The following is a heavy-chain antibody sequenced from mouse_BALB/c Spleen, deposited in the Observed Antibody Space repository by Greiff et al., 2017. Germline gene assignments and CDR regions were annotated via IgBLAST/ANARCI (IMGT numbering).Heavy chain of an antibody. CDR3: ARRDFGNYWYFDV. D-gene: IGHD2-1*01. CDR2: INSDGGST. Sequence: EVQGVESGGGLVQPGESLKLSCESNEYEFPSHDMSWVRKTPEKRLELVAAINSDGGSTYYPDTMERRFIISRDNTKKTLYLQMSSLTSEDSAVYYCARRDFGNYWYFDVWGAGTTVTVSS. V-gene: IGHV5-2*01. J-gene: IGHJ1*01. CDR1: EYEFPSHD.